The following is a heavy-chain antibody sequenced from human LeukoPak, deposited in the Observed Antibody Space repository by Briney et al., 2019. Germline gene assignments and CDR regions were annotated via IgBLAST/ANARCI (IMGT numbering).Heavy chain of an antibody. CDR3: ARLAGYSDYGDYRYSYFDL. D-gene: IGHD4-17*01. CDR1: GGSISSSGYF. Sequence: PSETLSLTCIVSGGSISSSGYFWGWIRQPPGKGLEWIGEIYHGGSTNYNPSLKSRVTISVDKSKNQFSLKLSSVTAADTAVYYCARLAGYSDYGDYRYSYFDLWGRGTLVTASS. V-gene: IGHV4-39*07. J-gene: IGHJ2*01. CDR2: IYHGGST.